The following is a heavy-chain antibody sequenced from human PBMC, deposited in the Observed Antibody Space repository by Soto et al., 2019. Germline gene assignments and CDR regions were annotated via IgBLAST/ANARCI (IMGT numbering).Heavy chain of an antibody. V-gene: IGHV2-5*02. CDR2: IYWDDDK. J-gene: IGHJ5*02. Sequence: QITLKESGPTLVKPTQTLTLTCTFSGFSLTTRGVGVGWIRQPPGKALECLALIYWDDDKRYSPSLQSRLSTXKXTXKHPLVLTMTNVDPVDTATYYCAHIPNYYQYDWFDPWGQGTLVSVSS. D-gene: IGHD3-16*01. CDR1: GFSLTTRGVG. CDR3: AHIPNYYQYDWFDP.